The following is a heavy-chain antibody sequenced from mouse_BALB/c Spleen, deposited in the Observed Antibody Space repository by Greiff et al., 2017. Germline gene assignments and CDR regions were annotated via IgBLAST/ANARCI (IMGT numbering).Heavy chain of an antibody. CDR2: ISNGGGST. V-gene: IGHV5-12-2*01. CDR1: GFTFSSYT. CDR3: ARLYGSTYFDY. J-gene: IGHJ2*01. D-gene: IGHD1-1*01. Sequence: GQLVESGGGLVQPGGSLKLSCAASGFTFSSYTMSWVRQTPEKRLEWVAYISNGGGSTYYPDTVKGRFTISRDNAKNTLYLQMSSLKSEDTAMYYCARLYGSTYFDYWGQGTTLTVSS.